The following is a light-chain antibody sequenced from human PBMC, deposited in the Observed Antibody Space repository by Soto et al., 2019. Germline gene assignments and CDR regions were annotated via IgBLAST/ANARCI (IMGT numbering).Light chain of an antibody. CDR3: QQFNNYRIT. Sequence: AIQLTQSPSSLSASVGDRVTITCRASQGISSALAWYQQKPGKAPKLLIYDASSLESGVPSRFSGSGSGTDFTLTISSLQPEDFATYYCQQFNNYRITFGQGTQLEIK. J-gene: IGKJ5*01. V-gene: IGKV1D-13*01. CDR2: DAS. CDR1: QGISSA.